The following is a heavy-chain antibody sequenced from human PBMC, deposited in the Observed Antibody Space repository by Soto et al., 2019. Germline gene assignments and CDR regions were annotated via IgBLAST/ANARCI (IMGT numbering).Heavy chain of an antibody. V-gene: IGHV3-23*01. J-gene: IGHJ4*02. D-gene: IGHD2-2*01. CDR3: AKGTDARVPAAMALDY. Sequence: EVQLLESGGGLVQPGGSLRLSCAASGFTFSSYAMSWVRQARGGGLEWVSAISGSGASTYYADSVKDRFTISRDNSKKTLYQQMNSLRADDTAVYYCAKGTDARVPAAMALDYWGQGSLVTVSS. CDR2: ISGSGAST. CDR1: GFTFSSYA.